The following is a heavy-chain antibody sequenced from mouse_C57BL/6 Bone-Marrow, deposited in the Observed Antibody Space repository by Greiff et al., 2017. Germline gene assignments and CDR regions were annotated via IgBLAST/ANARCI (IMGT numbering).Heavy chain of an antibody. CDR1: GYTFTSYD. V-gene: IGHV1-85*01. Sequence: QVQLQHSGPELVKPGASVKLSCKASGYTFTSYDINWVKQRPGQGLEWIGWIYPRDGSTKYNEKFKGKATLTVDTSSSTAYMELHSLTAEDSAVYFCARGSTVVAIDYWGQGTTLTVSS. CDR2: IYPRDGST. D-gene: IGHD1-1*01. CDR3: ARGSTVVAIDY. J-gene: IGHJ2*01.